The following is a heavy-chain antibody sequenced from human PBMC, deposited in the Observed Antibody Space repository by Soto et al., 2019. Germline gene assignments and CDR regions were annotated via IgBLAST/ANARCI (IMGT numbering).Heavy chain of an antibody. CDR1: GYTFTRYG. J-gene: IGHJ6*02. Sequence: QVQLVQSGAEVKNPGASVKVSCKASGYTFTRYGIGWARQAPGQGLEWMGWINTYNGNTNYAQNVQGRVTLTTDTSTSTASMALRSLRSNDTAIYYCAMVDVYVTPSPQDVWGQGTTVIVSS. CDR2: INTYNGNT. CDR3: AMVDVYVTPSPQDV. D-gene: IGHD3-16*01. V-gene: IGHV1-18*01.